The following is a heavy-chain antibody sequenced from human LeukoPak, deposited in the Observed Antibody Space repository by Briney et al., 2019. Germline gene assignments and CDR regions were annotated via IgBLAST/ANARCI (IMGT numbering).Heavy chain of an antibody. CDR2: IYYSGST. CDR1: GGSISSGDYY. Sequence: SQTLSLTCTVSGGSISSGDYYWSWIRQPPGKGLEWIGYIYYSGSTYYNPSLKSRVTISVDTSKNQFSLKLSSVTAADTAVYYCARAITSGYDYFDYWGQGTLVTVSS. J-gene: IGHJ4*02. V-gene: IGHV4-30-4*01. D-gene: IGHD5-12*01. CDR3: ARAITSGYDYFDY.